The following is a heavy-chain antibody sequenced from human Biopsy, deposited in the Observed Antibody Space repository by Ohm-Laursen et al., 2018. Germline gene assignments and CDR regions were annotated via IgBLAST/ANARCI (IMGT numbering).Heavy chain of an antibody. Sequence: LSLTCAVFGKTFSDYQWSWIRQPPGKGLEWIGQINQAGTTNYNPSLKSRISISADASKYEFSLRLTSVTAADTAVYLCGNEVHGRDYWGLGAQVTVSS. CDR3: GNEVHGRDY. CDR1: GKTFSDYQ. D-gene: IGHD2-15*01. V-gene: IGHV4-34*08. J-gene: IGHJ4*02. CDR2: INQAGTT.